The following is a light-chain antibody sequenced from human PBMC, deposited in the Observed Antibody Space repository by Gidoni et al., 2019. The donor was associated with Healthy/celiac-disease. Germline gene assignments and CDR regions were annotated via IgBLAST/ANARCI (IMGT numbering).Light chain of an antibody. CDR1: QSVSSY. CDR2: DAS. J-gene: IGKJ3*01. Sequence: EIVLTQSPATLSLSPGERATLSCRASQSVSSYLAWYQQKPGQAPRLLIYDASNRATGIPARFSGSGSGTVFTLTISSLEPEDFAVYYCQQRSNWLGTFGPXAKVDIK. CDR3: QQRSNWLGT. V-gene: IGKV3-11*01.